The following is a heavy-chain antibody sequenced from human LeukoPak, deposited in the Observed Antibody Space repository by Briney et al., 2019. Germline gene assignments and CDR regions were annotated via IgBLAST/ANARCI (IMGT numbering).Heavy chain of an antibody. CDR2: ITSRSSYI. V-gene: IGHV3-21*01. J-gene: IGHJ4*02. CDR3: ARVGSSSWYIDY. D-gene: IGHD6-13*01. CDR1: GFTFSSYS. Sequence: GGSLRLSCAASGFTFSSYSMNWVRQAPGQGLDWVSSITSRSSYIYYADSVKGRFAISRDNAKNSLYLQMNSLRAEDTAVYYCARVGSSSWYIDYWGQGTLVTVSS.